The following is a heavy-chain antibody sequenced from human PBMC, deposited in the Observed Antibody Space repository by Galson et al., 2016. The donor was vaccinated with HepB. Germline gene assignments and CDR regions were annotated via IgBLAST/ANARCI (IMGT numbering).Heavy chain of an antibody. CDR2: LNPNSGNT. CDR3: ARDAVGFDF. Sequence: SVKVSCKASGYTFTTYDINWVRQATGQGLEWMGWLNPNSGNTGYAQKFQGRVTMTRDTSITTVYMEVRRLRSDDTATYYCARDAVGFDFWGQGTLVTVSS. CDR1: GYTFTTYD. D-gene: IGHD1-26*01. V-gene: IGHV1-8*01. J-gene: IGHJ4*02.